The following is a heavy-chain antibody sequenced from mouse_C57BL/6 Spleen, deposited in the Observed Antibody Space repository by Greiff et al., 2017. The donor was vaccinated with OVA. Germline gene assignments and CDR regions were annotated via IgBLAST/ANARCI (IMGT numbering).Heavy chain of an antibody. D-gene: IGHD6-5*01. CDR2: ISSGGSYT. V-gene: IGHV5-6*01. J-gene: IGHJ2*01. Sequence: EVHLVESGGDLVKPGGSLKLSCAASGFTFSSYGMSWVRQTPDKRLEWVATISSGGSYTYYPDSVKGRFTISRDNAKNTLYLQMSSLKSEDTAMYYCASLSDYWGQGTTLTVSS. CDR1: GFTFSSYG. CDR3: ASLSDY.